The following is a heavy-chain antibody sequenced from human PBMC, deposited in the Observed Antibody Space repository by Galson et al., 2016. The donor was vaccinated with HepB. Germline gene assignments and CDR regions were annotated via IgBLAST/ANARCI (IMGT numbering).Heavy chain of an antibody. V-gene: IGHV1-46*01. CDR2: INPSGDGT. CDR3: ARHSGTDPTYYFDY. Sequence: SVKVSCKASGGTFSSYAISWVRQAPGQGLEWMGIINPSGDGTTYAQNFQGRITMTRDTSTSTAYMELSSLRSEDTAVYYCARHSGTDPTYYFDYWGQGTLVTVSS. CDR1: GGTFSSYA. D-gene: IGHD1-1*01. J-gene: IGHJ4*02.